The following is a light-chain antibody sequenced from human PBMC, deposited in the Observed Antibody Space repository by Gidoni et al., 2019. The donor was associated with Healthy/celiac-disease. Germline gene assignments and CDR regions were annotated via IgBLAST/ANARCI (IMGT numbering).Light chain of an antibody. J-gene: IGKJ1*01. CDR1: QSISSW. CDR2: KAS. CDR3: QQYNSLWT. Sequence: DIQMTQSPSTLSAAVGDRVPIPCRASQSISSWLAWYQQKPGKAPKLLIYKASSLESGVPSRFSGSGSGTEFTITISSLQPDDFATYYCQQYNSLWTFGQGTKVEIK. V-gene: IGKV1-5*03.